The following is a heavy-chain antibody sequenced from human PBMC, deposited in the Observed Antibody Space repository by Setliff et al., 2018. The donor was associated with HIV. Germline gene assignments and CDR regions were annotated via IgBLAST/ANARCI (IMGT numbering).Heavy chain of an antibody. CDR2: IYHSGST. CDR1: GYSISSGYY. V-gene: IGHV4-38-2*02. D-gene: IGHD3-22*01. CDR3: ARAGYHGSISYWEYFHY. Sequence: SETLSLTCTVSGYSISSGYYWGWIRQPPGKGLEWIGSIYHSGSTYYNPSLKSRVTISVDTSKNQFSLKLSSVTAADTAVYHCARAGYHGSISYWEYFHYWGQGTLVTVSS. J-gene: IGHJ1*01.